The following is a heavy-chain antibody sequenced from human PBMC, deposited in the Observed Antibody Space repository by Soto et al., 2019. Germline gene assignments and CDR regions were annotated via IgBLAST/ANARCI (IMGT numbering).Heavy chain of an antibody. CDR3: ARDVSFDWGPMDV. CDR2: IYSSGST. D-gene: IGHD3-9*01. J-gene: IGHJ6*02. V-gene: IGHV3-66*01. Sequence: EVQLVESGGGLVQPGESLRLSCAASGFTVSSHYMSWVRQAPGKGLEWVSLIYSSGSTYYAESVKGRFTISRDISKNTPYLQMNSLRAEDTAVYFCARDVSFDWGPMDVWGQGTTVTVSS. CDR1: GFTVSSHY.